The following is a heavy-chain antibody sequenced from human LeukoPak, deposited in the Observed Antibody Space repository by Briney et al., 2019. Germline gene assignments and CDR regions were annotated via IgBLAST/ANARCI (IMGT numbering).Heavy chain of an antibody. D-gene: IGHD4-23*01. CDR3: AGGRPHGNDY. J-gene: IGHJ4*02. CDR2: IAGDGSST. V-gene: IGHV3-74*01. Sequence: GGSLRLSCAASGFTFSSYWMNWVRQAPGKGLVWVSRIAGDGSSTTYADSVKGRFSISRDNAKNTLYLQMNSLRVEDTAVYYCAGGRPHGNDYWGQGTLVTVSS. CDR1: GFTFSSYW.